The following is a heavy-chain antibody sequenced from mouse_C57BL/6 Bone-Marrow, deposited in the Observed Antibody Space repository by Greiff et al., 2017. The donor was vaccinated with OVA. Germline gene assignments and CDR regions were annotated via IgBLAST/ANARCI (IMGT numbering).Heavy chain of an antibody. J-gene: IGHJ4*01. CDR2: ISSGGSYT. V-gene: IGHV5-6*02. CDR3: ARRGIITTVVATRAMDY. D-gene: IGHD1-1*01. Sequence: EVKLVESGGDLVKPGGSLKLSCAASGFTFSSYGMSWVRQTPDKRLEWVATISSGGSYTYYPDSVKGRFTISRDNAKNTLYLQMSSLKSEDTAMYYCARRGIITTVVATRAMDYWGQGTSVTVSS. CDR1: GFTFSSYG.